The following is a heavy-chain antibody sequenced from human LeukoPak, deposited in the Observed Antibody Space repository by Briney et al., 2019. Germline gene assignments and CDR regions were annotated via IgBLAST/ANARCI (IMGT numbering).Heavy chain of an antibody. V-gene: IGHV3-23*01. CDR2: ISGDASVS. CDR3: AKAYSSSLYGDAFHI. D-gene: IGHD6-13*01. CDR1: GFTFRFYA. Sequence: GGSLRLSCAGSGFTFRFYAMTWVRQAPGKGLKWVSGISGDASVSKDADSVKGRFNISRDNSKNTLYLQLNSLRVEDTAIYYCAKAYSSSLYGDAFHIWGQGAMVTVSP. J-gene: IGHJ3*02.